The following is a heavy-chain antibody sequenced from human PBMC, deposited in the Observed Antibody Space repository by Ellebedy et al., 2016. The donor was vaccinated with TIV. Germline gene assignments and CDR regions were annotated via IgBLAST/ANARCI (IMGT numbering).Heavy chain of an antibody. D-gene: IGHD6-13*01. CDR1: GYTFTSYG. Sequence: AASVKVSCKTSGYTFTSYGVSWVRQAPGQGLEWMGWISGLNGKTKYARTVQGRVTLTTDTAARTVYMELTSLRSDDTAVYYCASDNTAGGTNWFDPWGQGTLVIVSS. V-gene: IGHV1-18*01. CDR3: ASDNTAGGTNWFDP. J-gene: IGHJ5*02. CDR2: ISGLNGKT.